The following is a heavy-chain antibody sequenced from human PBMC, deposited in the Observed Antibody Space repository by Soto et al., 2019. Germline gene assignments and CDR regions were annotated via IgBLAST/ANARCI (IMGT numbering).Heavy chain of an antibody. CDR3: ARGDDFWSGRLDS. D-gene: IGHD3-3*01. CDR1: GYTFTNHD. V-gene: IGHV1-8*01. Sequence: QVQLVQSGAEVKKPGASVKVSCKTSGYTFTNHDINWVRQATGQGLEWMGWMSPNSGNTGFAQKFQGRVTLTVNTALSTAYMELRSLTSEDTAVYYCARGDDFWSGRLDSWGQGTLVTASS. CDR2: MSPNSGNT. J-gene: IGHJ4*02.